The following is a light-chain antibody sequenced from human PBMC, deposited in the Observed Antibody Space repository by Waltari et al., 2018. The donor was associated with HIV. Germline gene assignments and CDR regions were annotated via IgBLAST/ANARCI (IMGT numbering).Light chain of an antibody. V-gene: IGKV1-5*03. CDR3: QQYDSYPWT. CDR1: QNIRNW. J-gene: IGKJ1*01. CDR2: KAS. Sequence: DIQLTQSPSTMSASVRDGVTISRRASQNIRNWLAWYQQKAGKAPKLLIYKASSLESGVPSRFIGSGSGTEFTLTLSSLQPEDFATYYCQQYDSYPWTFGPGTKVEIK.